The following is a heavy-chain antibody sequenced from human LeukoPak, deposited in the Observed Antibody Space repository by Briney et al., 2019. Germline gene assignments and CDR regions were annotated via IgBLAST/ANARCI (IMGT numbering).Heavy chain of an antibody. Sequence: SETLSLTCTVSGGSISSSSYYWGWIRQPPGKGLEWIGSIYYSGSTYYNPSLKSRVTISVDTSKNQFSLKLSSVPAADTAVYYCAREIVVVVAATDSYYFDYWGQGTLVTVSS. V-gene: IGHV4-39*02. D-gene: IGHD2-15*01. CDR1: GGSISSSSYY. CDR3: AREIVVVVAATDSYYFDY. J-gene: IGHJ4*02. CDR2: IYYSGST.